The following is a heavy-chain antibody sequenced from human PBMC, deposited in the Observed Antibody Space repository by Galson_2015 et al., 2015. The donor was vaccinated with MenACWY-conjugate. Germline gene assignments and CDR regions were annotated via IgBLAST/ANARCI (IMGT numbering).Heavy chain of an antibody. D-gene: IGHD5-18*01. CDR2: ISKSGSPI. CDR3: ARVVTLIHQYFYYMDV. V-gene: IGHV3-48*03. Sequence: SLRLSCAASGFTFTGYEFNWVRQAPGKGLEWLSYISKSGSPIYYADSVKGRFTISRDNIKKSLFLEMNSLIAGDTGVYYCARVVTLIHQYFYYMDVCGKGTTVTVSS. CDR1: GFTFTGYE. J-gene: IGHJ6*03.